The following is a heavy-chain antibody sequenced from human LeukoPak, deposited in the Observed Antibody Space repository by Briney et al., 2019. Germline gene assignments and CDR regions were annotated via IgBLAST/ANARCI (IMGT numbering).Heavy chain of an antibody. CDR1: GFTFSSYE. D-gene: IGHD2-15*01. Sequence: PGGSLRLSCAASGFTFSSYEINWVRQAPGKGLEWVAFISTSGTTIYYADSVKGRFTISRDNAKNSLYLQMNSLRAEDTAVYYCARDTAGRRGGDYWGQGTLVTVSS. CDR2: ISTSGTTI. J-gene: IGHJ4*02. V-gene: IGHV3-48*03. CDR3: ARDTAGRRGGDY.